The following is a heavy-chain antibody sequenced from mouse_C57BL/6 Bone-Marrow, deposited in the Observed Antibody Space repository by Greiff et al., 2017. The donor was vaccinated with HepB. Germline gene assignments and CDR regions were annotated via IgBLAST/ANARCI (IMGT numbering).Heavy chain of an antibody. CDR1: GFNIKDDY. V-gene: IGHV14-4*01. D-gene: IGHD2-1*01. CDR3: THGNPGGY. Sequence: VQLQQSGAELVRPGASVKLSCTASGFNIKDDYMHWVKQRPEQGLEWIGWIDPENGDTEYASKFQGKATITADTSSNTAYLQLSSLTSEDTAVYYCTHGNPGGYWGQGTTLAVSS. J-gene: IGHJ2*01. CDR2: IDPENGDT.